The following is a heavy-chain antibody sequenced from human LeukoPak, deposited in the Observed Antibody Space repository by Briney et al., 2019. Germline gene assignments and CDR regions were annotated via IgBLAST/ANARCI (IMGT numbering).Heavy chain of an antibody. Sequence: GGSLRLSCAASGFAFSRYAMNWVRQAPGKGLEWVSSISSSGTYINYADSVKGRFTLSRDNAKNSLYLQMNSLRAEDTAVYYCARGKELLRAFDIWGQGTMVTVSS. CDR1: GFAFSRYA. CDR3: ARGKELLRAFDI. CDR2: ISSSGTYI. J-gene: IGHJ3*02. D-gene: IGHD1-26*01. V-gene: IGHV3-21*04.